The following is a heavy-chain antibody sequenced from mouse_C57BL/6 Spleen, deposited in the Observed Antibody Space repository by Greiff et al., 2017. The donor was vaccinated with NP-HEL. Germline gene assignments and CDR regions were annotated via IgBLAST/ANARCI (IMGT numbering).Heavy chain of an antibody. D-gene: IGHD4-1*01. CDR3: ARQGGTEDYAMDY. V-gene: IGHV1-59*01. CDR2: IDPSDSYT. Sequence: VQLQQPGAELVRPGTSVKLSCKASGYTFTSYWMHWVKQRPGQGLEWIGVIDPSDSYTNYNQKFKGKATLTVDNSSSTAYMQLSSLTSEDSAVYYSARQGGTEDYAMDYWGQGTSVTVSS. CDR1: GYTFTSYW. J-gene: IGHJ4*01.